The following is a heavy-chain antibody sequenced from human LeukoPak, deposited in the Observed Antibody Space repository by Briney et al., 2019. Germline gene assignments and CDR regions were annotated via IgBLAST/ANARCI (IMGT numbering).Heavy chain of an antibody. D-gene: IGHD6-6*01. CDR1: GGSISSYY. Sequence: PSETLSLTCTVSGGSISSYYWGWIRQPPGKGLEWIGSIYYSGTTFYNSSLKSRVTISVDTSKNQFSLKLNSVTAADTAVYYCAREYSSSEDYFDYWGQGTLVTVSS. CDR3: AREYSSSEDYFDY. CDR2: IYYSGTT. J-gene: IGHJ4*02. V-gene: IGHV4-39*02.